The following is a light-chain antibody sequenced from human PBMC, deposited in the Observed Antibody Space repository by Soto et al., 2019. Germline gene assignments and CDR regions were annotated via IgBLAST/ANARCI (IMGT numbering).Light chain of an antibody. CDR3: XXXTTWPPLT. CDR1: QSVSSN. Sequence: EVVMTQYPDPLYVSPGERATLSCRASQSVSSNLAWYQQKPCQAPRLHIYGASTRATGIPASFSGSGSGTDXXXXXXXXQSEXFAXXXXXXXTTWPPLTCGQGTMVEIK. CDR2: GAS. J-gene: IGKJ1*01. V-gene: IGKV3-15*01.